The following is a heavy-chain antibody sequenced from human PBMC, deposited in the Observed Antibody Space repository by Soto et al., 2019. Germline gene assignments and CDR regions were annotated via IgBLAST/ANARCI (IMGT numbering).Heavy chain of an antibody. Sequence: SETLSLTCTVSGDSIISSDFYWGWVRQPPGKGLEWIGSIFYLGSSYYNPSLKSRVTMSVDTSKNQFSLRLRSVTAADTALYFCARHSLALRKNNWFDPWGQGIMVTVSS. V-gene: IGHV4-39*01. CDR3: ARHSLALRKNNWFDP. CDR1: GDSIISSDFY. CDR2: IFYLGSS. J-gene: IGHJ5*02. D-gene: IGHD3-3*02.